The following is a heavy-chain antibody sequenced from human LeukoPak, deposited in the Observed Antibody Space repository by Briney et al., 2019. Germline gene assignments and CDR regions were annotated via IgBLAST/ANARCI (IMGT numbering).Heavy chain of an antibody. V-gene: IGHV6-1*01. Sequence: SQTLSLTCAISGDSVSSNSAVWNWIRQSPSRGLEWLGRTYYRSRWYNDYAVSVKSRISVNPDTSKNQFSLQLNSVTPEDTAVYYCTRGGAAAGFDFSGQGTLVTVSS. CDR3: TRGGAAAGFDF. D-gene: IGHD6-13*01. CDR2: TYYRSRWYN. J-gene: IGHJ4*02. CDR1: GDSVSSNSAV.